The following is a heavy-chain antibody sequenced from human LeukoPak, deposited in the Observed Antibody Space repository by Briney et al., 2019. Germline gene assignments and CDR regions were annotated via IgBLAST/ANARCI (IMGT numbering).Heavy chain of an antibody. J-gene: IGHJ4*02. Sequence: ASVKVSCKASGGTFSSYAISWVRQAPGQGLEWMGGIIPIFSTANYAQKFQGRVTITADESTSTAYMELSSLRSEDTAVYYCARGSDMVATFRFDYWGQGTLVTVSS. CDR1: GGTFSSYA. CDR3: ARGSDMVATFRFDY. CDR2: IIPIFSTA. D-gene: IGHD5-12*01. V-gene: IGHV1-69*13.